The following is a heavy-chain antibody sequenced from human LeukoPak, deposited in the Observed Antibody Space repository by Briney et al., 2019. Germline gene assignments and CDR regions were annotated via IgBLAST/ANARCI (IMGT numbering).Heavy chain of an antibody. Sequence: GGSLRLSCAASGFTVSSNYMSWVRQAPGVGLEWGSVIYSGGSTYYADSVKGRFTISRDNSKNTLYLQMNSLRAEDTAVYYCARDFGGLRYFDYWGQGTLVTVSS. J-gene: IGHJ4*02. CDR3: ARDFGGLRYFDY. D-gene: IGHD5-12*01. CDR2: IYSGGST. V-gene: IGHV3-66*02. CDR1: GFTVSSNY.